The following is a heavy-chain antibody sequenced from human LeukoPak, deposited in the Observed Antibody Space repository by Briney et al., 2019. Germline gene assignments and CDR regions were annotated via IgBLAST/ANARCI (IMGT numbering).Heavy chain of an antibody. CDR3: AREARFVRINRNWFDP. V-gene: IGHV4-39*07. CDR1: GGSISSSSYY. Sequence: PSETLSLTCTVSGGSISSSSYYWGRIRQPPGQGLEWIRSIYYSGNTYYNPYLKSRVTISVDTTKNQFYLKLSSVTAADTAVYYCAREARFVRINRNWFDPWGQGTLVTVSS. CDR2: IYYSGNT. D-gene: IGHD2/OR15-2a*01. J-gene: IGHJ5*02.